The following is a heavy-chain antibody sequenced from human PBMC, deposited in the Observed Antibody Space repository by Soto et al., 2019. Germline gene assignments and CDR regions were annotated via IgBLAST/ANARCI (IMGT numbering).Heavy chain of an antibody. CDR3: AKDCYGDGMDV. J-gene: IGHJ6*02. V-gene: IGHV3-30*18. D-gene: IGHD4-17*01. Sequence: GGSLRLSCAASGFTFSSYGMHWVRQAPGKGLEWVAVISYDGSNKYYADSVKGRFTISRDNSKNTLYLQMNSPRAEDTAVYYCAKDCYGDGMDVWGQGTTVTVSS. CDR2: ISYDGSNK. CDR1: GFTFSSYG.